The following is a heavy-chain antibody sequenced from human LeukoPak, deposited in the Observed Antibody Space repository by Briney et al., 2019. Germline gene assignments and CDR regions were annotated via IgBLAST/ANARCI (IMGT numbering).Heavy chain of an antibody. D-gene: IGHD4-17*01. CDR3: ATLIYYGDLNWFDP. Sequence: SETLSLTCTVSGGSISNNNYYCGWIRQPPGKGLEWIGNIYFSGSTYYNPSLKNRVTISVDTSKNQFSLKLSSVTAADTAVYYCATLIYYGDLNWFDPWGQGTLVTVSS. CDR2: IYFSGST. CDR1: GGSISNNNYY. J-gene: IGHJ5*02. V-gene: IGHV4-39*07.